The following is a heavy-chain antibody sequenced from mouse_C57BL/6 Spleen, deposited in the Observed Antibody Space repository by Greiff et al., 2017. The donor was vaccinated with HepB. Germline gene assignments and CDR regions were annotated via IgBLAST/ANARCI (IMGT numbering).Heavy chain of an antibody. Sequence: VQLQHPGAELVMPGASVKLSCKASGYTFTSYWMHWVKQRPGQGLEWIGEIDPSDSYTNYNQKFKGKSTLTVDKSSSTAYMQLSSLTSEDSAVYYCARSPFDYGSSYWYFDVWGTGTTVTVSS. CDR3: ARSPFDYGSSYWYFDV. CDR2: IDPSDSYT. J-gene: IGHJ1*03. CDR1: GYTFTSYW. V-gene: IGHV1-69*01. D-gene: IGHD1-1*01.